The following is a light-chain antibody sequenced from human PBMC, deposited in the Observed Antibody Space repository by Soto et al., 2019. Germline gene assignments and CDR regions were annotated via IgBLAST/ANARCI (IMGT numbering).Light chain of an antibody. CDR1: QSVSSSY. V-gene: IGKV3-20*01. J-gene: IGKJ3*01. CDR2: GAS. Sequence: EIVXTQSPGTLSLSPGERATLSCRASQSVSSSYLAWYQQKPGQAPRLLIYGASSRATGIPDRFSGSGSGTDFTLTISRLEPEDFAVYYCQQYGSSPRFGPGTKVDIK. CDR3: QQYGSSPR.